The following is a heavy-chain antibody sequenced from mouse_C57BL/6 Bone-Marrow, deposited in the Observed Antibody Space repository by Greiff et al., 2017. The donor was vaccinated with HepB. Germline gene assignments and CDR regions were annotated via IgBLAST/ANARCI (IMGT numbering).Heavy chain of an antibody. V-gene: IGHV1-55*01. CDR2: IYPGSGST. CDR1: GYTFTSYW. CDR3: AEGPYYYGSSVDY. Sequence: QVQLKQPGAELVKPGASVKMSCKASGYTFTSYWITWVKQRPGQGLEWIGDIYPGSGSTNYNEKFKSKATLTVDTSSSTAYMQLSSLTSEDSAVYYCAEGPYYYGSSVDYWGQGTTLTVSS. D-gene: IGHD1-1*01. J-gene: IGHJ2*01.